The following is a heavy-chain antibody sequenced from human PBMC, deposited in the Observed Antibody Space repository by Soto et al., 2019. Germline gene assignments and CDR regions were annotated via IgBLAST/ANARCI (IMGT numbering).Heavy chain of an antibody. CDR2: ISYDGSNK. CDR3: AKDAAHDYVWGSYRSGYYGMDV. CDR1: GFTFSSYG. Sequence: GGSLRLSCAASGFTFSSYGMHWVRQAPGKGLEWVAVISYDGSNKYYADSVKGRFTISRDNSKNTLYLQMNSLRAEDTAVYYCAKDAAHDYVWGSYRSGYYGMDVWGQGTTVTVSS. V-gene: IGHV3-30*18. D-gene: IGHD3-16*02. J-gene: IGHJ6*02.